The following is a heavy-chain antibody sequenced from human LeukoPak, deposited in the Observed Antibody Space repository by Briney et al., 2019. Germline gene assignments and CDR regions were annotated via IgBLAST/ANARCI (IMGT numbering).Heavy chain of an antibody. J-gene: IGHJ4*02. CDR3: ARFEYSSSREFDY. Sequence: GASVKVSCKASGYTFTSYDINWVRQATGQGLEWMGWINPNSGGTNYAQKFQGRVTMTRDTSISTAYMELSRLRSDDTAVYYCARFEYSSSREFDYWGQGTLVTVSS. CDR2: INPNSGGT. V-gene: IGHV1-2*02. CDR1: GYTFTSYD. D-gene: IGHD6-6*01.